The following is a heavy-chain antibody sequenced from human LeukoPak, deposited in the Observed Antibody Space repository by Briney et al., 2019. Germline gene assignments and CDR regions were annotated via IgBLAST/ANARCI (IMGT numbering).Heavy chain of an antibody. V-gene: IGHV3-23*01. CDR1: GFTFTTYA. CDR3: ARLSGTSGTTSRVLYY. D-gene: IGHD1-1*01. CDR2: ISGSGDDT. Sequence: GGSLRLSCAASGFTFTTYAMTWVRQAPGKGLEWVSAISGSGDDTYYADSVRGRFTISRDNSENTLSLRLNSLRAEDTAVYYCARLSGTSGTTSRVLYYWGQGTLVTVSS. J-gene: IGHJ4*02.